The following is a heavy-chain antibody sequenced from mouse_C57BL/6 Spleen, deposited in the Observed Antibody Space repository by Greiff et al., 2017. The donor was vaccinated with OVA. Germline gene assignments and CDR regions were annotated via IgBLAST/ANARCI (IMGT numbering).Heavy chain of an antibody. D-gene: IGHD4-1*01. CDR2: INPNNGGT. V-gene: IGHV1-26*01. CDR1: GYTFTDYY. CDR3: ARGDLGPYFDY. Sequence: VQLQQSGPELVKPGASVKISCKASGYTFTDYYMNWVKQSHGKSLEWIGDINPNNGGTSYNQKFKGKATLTVDKSSSTAYMELRSLTSEDSAVDYCARGDLGPYFDYWGQGTTLTVSS. J-gene: IGHJ2*01.